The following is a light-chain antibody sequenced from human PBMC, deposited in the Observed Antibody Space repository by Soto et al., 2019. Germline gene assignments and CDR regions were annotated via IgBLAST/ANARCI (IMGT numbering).Light chain of an antibody. V-gene: IGKV1-13*02. CDR1: QGISSA. CDR3: QQFNSYQFT. J-gene: IGKJ3*01. Sequence: AIQLTQSPSSLSASVGDRVTITCRASQGISSALAWYQQKPGKAPKLLIYDASSLESGVTSRFSGSGSGTDFTLTISSLQPEDFATYYCQQFNSYQFTFGPGTKVDIK. CDR2: DAS.